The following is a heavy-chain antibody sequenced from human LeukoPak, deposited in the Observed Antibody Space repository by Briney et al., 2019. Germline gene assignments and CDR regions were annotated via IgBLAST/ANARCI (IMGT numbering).Heavy chain of an antibody. D-gene: IGHD1-26*01. J-gene: IGHJ4*02. CDR1: GFTFSSYA. CDR3: AKGITGTGSYSVADH. V-gene: IGHV3-23*01. CDR2: ISGSGAST. Sequence: GGSLRLSCAASGFTFSSYAMSWVRQAPGKGLEWVSAISGSGASTYYADSVKGRFTISRDNSKNTLYLQMNSLRAEDTAVYYCAKGITGTGSYSVADHWGQGILVTVSS.